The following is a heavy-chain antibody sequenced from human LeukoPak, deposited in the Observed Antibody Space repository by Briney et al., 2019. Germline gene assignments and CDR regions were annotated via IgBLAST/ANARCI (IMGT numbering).Heavy chain of an antibody. J-gene: IGHJ4*02. CDR1: GGSFSGYY. D-gene: IGHD5-12*01. CDR2: INHSGST. CDR3: ARGLWGGYAHFDY. Sequence: SETLSLTCAVYGGSFSGYYWSWIRQPPGKGLEWIGEINHSGSTNYNPSLKSQVTISVDTSKNQFSLKLSSVTAADTAVYYCARGLWGGYAHFDYWGQGTLVTVSS. V-gene: IGHV4-34*01.